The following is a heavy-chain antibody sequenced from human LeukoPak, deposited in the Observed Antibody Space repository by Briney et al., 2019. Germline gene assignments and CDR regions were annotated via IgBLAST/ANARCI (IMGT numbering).Heavy chain of an antibody. Sequence: GASVKVSCKVSGFTLTDFPIQWVRQARGQRLEWIGWIVIGSGNTAYAQKFQGRVTMTEDTSTDTAYMELSSLRSEDTAVYYCATDLATVVIGTNYSSQRTLVTVSS. CDR2: IVIGSGNT. CDR3: ATDLATVVIGTNY. J-gene: IGHJ4*02. V-gene: IGHV1-58*02. D-gene: IGHD4-23*01. CDR1: GFTLTDFP.